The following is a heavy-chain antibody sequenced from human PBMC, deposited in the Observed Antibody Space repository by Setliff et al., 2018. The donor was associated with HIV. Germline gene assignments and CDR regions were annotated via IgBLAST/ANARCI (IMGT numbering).Heavy chain of an antibody. J-gene: IGHJ4*02. CDR2: IYYTGST. Sequence: LRLSCAASGFTFSSYSMNWVRQSPGKGLEWIGYIYYTGSTNYNPSLKSRIAILLDTSKNQFSLKLNSVTAADTAVYYCARLRISGWDLDYWGQGTLVTSPQ. CDR1: GFTFSSYS. D-gene: IGHD6-19*01. CDR3: ARLRISGWDLDY. V-gene: IGHV4-59*08.